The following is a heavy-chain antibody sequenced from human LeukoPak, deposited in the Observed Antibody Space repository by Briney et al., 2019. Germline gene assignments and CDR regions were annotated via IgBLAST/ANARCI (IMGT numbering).Heavy chain of an antibody. Sequence: SETLSLTCTVSGGSISSYYSSWIRQPPGKGLEWIGYIYTSGSTNYNPSLKSRVTISVDTSKNQFSLKLSSVTAADTAVYYCAGYYDFWSGYYIGGNWFDPWGQGTLVTVSS. CDR2: IYTSGST. CDR3: AGYYDFWSGYYIGGNWFDP. CDR1: GGSISSYY. D-gene: IGHD3-3*01. J-gene: IGHJ5*02. V-gene: IGHV4-4*09.